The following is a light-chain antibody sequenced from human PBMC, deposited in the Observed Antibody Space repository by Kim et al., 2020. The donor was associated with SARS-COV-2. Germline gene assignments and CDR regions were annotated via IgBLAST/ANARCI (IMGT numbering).Light chain of an antibody. J-gene: IGKJ1*01. Sequence: EIVMTQSPATLSVSPGERATLSYRATQSVSANLAWYQQKPGQAPRLLIYGASSRATGVPARFSGSGSETEFTLTISSLQSEDFAVYYCQQYNKWPSWTFGQGTKVDIK. CDR3: QQYNKWPSWT. CDR1: QSVSAN. V-gene: IGKV3-15*01. CDR2: GAS.